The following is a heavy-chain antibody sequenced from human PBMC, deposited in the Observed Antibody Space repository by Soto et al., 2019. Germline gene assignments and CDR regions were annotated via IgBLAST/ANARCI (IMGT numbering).Heavy chain of an antibody. D-gene: IGHD1-1*01. CDR1: GYTFSNYG. J-gene: IGHJ6*03. V-gene: IGHV1-18*01. CDR3: ARDPRTGYMDV. Sequence: ASVKVSCKASGYTFSNYGISWVRQAPGQGLEWMGWISAYNGNTNYGHTEYAQRLQGRVTMTTDTSTSTAYMELRSLRSDDTAVYYCARDPRTGYMDVWGKGTTVTVSS. CDR2: ISAYNGNT.